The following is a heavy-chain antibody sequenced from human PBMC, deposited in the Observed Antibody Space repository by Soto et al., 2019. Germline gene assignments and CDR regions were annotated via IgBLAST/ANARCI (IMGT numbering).Heavy chain of an antibody. Sequence: QVQLQESGPGLVKPSQTLSLTCTVSGGSISSGGYYWSWIRQHPGKGLEWIGYIYYSGSTYYNPYLKSRFTRSVDTSKNQFSLKLSSVTAADTAVYYCARVKRISMFRGVYFDYWGQGTLVNVSS. V-gene: IGHV4-31*03. CDR1: GGSISSGGYY. CDR2: IYYSGST. CDR3: ARVKRISMFRGVYFDY. J-gene: IGHJ4*02. D-gene: IGHD3-10*01.